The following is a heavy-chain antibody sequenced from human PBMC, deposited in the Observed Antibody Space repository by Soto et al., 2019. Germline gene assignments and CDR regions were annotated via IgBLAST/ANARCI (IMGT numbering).Heavy chain of an antibody. D-gene: IGHD5-12*01. CDR2: IYYSGST. CDR3: ASDPSGYDLSYYYYGMDV. J-gene: IGHJ6*02. V-gene: IGHV4-39*01. CDR1: GRSISSSSYY. Sequence: SETLSLTCTVSGRSISSSSYYWGWIRQPPGKGLEWIGSIYYSGSTYYNPSLKSRVTISVDTSKNQFSLKLSSVTAADTAVYYCASDPSGYDLSYYYYGMDVWGQGTTVS.